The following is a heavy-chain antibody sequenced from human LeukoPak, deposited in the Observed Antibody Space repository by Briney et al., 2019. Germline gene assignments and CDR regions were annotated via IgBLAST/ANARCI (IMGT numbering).Heavy chain of an antibody. D-gene: IGHD4-11*01. V-gene: IGHV6-1*01. Sequence: PSQTLSLTCAISGDSVSSNSAAWNWIRQSPSRGLEWLGRTYFRSNWYSDYAVSVKSRITINSDTSKNQFSLQLNSVTPEDTAVYYCARDLRVSNSLPLGSWGQGTLVTVSS. CDR3: ARDLRVSNSLPLGS. J-gene: IGHJ4*02. CDR2: TYFRSNWYS. CDR1: GDSVSSNSAA.